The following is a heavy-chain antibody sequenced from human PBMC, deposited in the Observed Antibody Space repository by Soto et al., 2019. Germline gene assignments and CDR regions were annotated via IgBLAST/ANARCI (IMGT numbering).Heavy chain of an antibody. CDR1: GFTFSSYG. CDR3: ANWDGYNVMISDY. V-gene: IGHV3-30*18. J-gene: IGHJ4*02. Sequence: GGSLRLSCAASGFTFSSYGMHWVRQAPGKGLEWVAVISYDGSNKYYADSVKGRFTISRDNSKNTLYLQMNSLRAEDTAVYYCANWDGYNVMISDYWGQGTLVTVSS. CDR2: ISYDGSNK. D-gene: IGHD3-16*01.